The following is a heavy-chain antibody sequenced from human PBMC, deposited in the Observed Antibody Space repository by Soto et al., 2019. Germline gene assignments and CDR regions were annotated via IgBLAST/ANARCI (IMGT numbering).Heavy chain of an antibody. CDR3: ARHRTGSDLAFDI. J-gene: IGHJ3*02. CDR2: IYHSGST. Sequence: PSETLSLTCAVSGGSISSSNWWSWVRQPPGKGLEWIGEIYHSGSTNYNPSLKSRVTISVDTSKNQFSLKLSSVTAADTAMYYCARHRTGSDLAFDIWGQGTMVTVSS. V-gene: IGHV4-4*02. CDR1: GGSISSSNW. D-gene: IGHD3-10*01.